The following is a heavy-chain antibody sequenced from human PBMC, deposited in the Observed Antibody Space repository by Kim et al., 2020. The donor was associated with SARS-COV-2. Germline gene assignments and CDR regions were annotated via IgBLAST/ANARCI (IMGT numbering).Heavy chain of an antibody. CDR3: ARTRITMIVVVTHFDY. V-gene: IGHV4-31*02. J-gene: IGHJ4*02. D-gene: IGHD3-22*01. Sequence: PSLKRGVTISVDTSKNQCSLKLSSVTAADTAVYYCARTRITMIVVVTHFDYWGQGTLVTVSS.